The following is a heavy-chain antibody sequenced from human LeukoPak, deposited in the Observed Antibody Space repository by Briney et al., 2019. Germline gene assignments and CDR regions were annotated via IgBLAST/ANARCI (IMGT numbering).Heavy chain of an antibody. CDR1: GYSFTSYW. V-gene: IGHV5-10-1*01. CDR3: AARARDYGDFAFDY. CDR2: ISPSDSYT. J-gene: IGHJ4*02. D-gene: IGHD4-17*01. Sequence: GEFLRISCKGSGYSFTSYWITWVRQMPGKGLEWMGRISPSDSYTYYTPSFQGHVTISADKSISTAYLQWSSLKASDTAMYYCAARARDYGDFAFDYWGQGTLVTVSS.